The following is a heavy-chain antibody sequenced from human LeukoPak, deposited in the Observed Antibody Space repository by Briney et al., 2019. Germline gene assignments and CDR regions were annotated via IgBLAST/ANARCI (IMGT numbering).Heavy chain of an antibody. CDR2: IIPIFGTA. D-gene: IGHD4-11*01. CDR1: GGTFSSYA. CDR3: ARASVTTAYYYYYYMDV. V-gene: IGHV1-69*05. J-gene: IGHJ6*03. Sequence: GASVTVSCTASGGTFSSYAISWVRQAPGQGLEWMGRIIPIFGTANYAQKFQGRVTITTDESTSTAYMELSSLRSEDTAVYYCARASVTTAYYYYYYMDVWGKGTTVTVSS.